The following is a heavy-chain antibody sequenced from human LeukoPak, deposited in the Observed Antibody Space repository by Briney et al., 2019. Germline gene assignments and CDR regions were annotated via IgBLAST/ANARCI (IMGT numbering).Heavy chain of an antibody. Sequence: SQTLSLTCTVSGGSISSGGYYWSWIRQPPGKGLEWIGYIYHSGSTYYNPSLKSRVTISVDRSKNQFSLKLSSVTAADTAVYYCARLHRGYSGSQTVAFDIWGQGTMVTVSS. J-gene: IGHJ3*02. V-gene: IGHV4-30-2*01. CDR3: ARLHRGYSGSQTVAFDI. CDR2: IYHSGST. CDR1: GGSISSGGYY. D-gene: IGHD1-26*01.